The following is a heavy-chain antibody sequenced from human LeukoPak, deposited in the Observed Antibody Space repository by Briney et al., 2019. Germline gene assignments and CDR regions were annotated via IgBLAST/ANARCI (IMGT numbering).Heavy chain of an antibody. CDR2: MNPNSDNT. J-gene: IGHJ3*02. V-gene: IGHV1-8*01. CDR1: GYTYTSYD. CDR3: ARDSRHDAFDI. Sequence: ASVKVSCKASGYTYTSYDINWVRQAPGQGLEWMGWMNPNSDNTGYAQKFQGRVTMTRNTSISTAYMELSSLTSEDTAVYYCARDSRHDAFDIWGQGTMVTVSS.